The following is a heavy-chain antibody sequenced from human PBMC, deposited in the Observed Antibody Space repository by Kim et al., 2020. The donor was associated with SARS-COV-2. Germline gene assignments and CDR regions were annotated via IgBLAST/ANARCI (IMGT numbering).Heavy chain of an antibody. CDR3: AGDSSGYYYYYYGMDV. V-gene: IGHV4-4*06. J-gene: IGHJ6*02. Sequence: LKSRVTMSVDTSKNQFSLKLSSVTAADTAVYYCAGDSSGYYYYYYGMDVWGQGTTVTVSS. D-gene: IGHD3-22*01.